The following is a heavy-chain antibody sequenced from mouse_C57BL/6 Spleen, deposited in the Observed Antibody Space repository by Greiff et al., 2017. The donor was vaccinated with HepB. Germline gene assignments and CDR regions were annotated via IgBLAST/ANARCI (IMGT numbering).Heavy chain of an antibody. CDR3: ASEEPSAYYSKGGYFDV. D-gene: IGHD2-5*01. CDR1: GYAFTNYL. V-gene: IGHV1-54*01. J-gene: IGHJ1*03. CDR2: INPGSGGT. Sequence: QVHVKQSGAELVRPGTSVKVSCKASGYAFTNYLIEWVKQRPGQGLEWIGVINPGSGGTNYNEKFKGKATLTADKSSSNAYMQLSSLTSEDSAVYFCASEEPSAYYSKGGYFDVWGTGTTVTVSS.